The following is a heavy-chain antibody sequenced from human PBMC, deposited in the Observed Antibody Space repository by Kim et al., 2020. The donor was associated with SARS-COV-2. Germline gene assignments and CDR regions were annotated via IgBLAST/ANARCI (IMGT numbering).Heavy chain of an antibody. D-gene: IGHD3-22*01. J-gene: IGHJ4*02. V-gene: IGHV1-18*01. Sequence: ASVKVSCKASGYSFITYSISWVRQAPGQGLEWMGWISAYNGNTNYAQKLQGRVTMTTDTSTSTAYMELRSLRSDDTAVYYCAREPNYYDSSGYLYWGQGT. CDR2: ISAYNGNT. CDR1: GYSFITYS. CDR3: AREPNYYDSSGYLY.